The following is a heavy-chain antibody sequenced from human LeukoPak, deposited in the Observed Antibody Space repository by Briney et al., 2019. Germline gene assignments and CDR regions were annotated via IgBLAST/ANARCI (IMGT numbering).Heavy chain of an antibody. J-gene: IGHJ4*02. Sequence: GGSLRLSCAASGFTFSSYWMSWVRQAPGKGLEWVANIKQDGSEKYYVDSVKGRFTISRDNSKNTLFLQMNSLRAEDTAVYYCAKDRTSVHLWLSDLDYWGQGTLVTVSS. CDR2: IKQDGSEK. D-gene: IGHD5-18*01. V-gene: IGHV3-7*01. CDR3: AKDRTSVHLWLSDLDY. CDR1: GFTFSSYW.